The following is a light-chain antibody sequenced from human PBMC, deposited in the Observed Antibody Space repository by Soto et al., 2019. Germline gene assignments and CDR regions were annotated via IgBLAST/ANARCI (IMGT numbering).Light chain of an antibody. CDR2: KAS. CDR3: QQYNSYSWT. CDR1: ERISSW. J-gene: IGKJ1*01. Sequence: DIQMTQSPSTLSASVGDRVTITCRASERISSWLAWYQQKAGKAPRLLIYKASTLESGVPSRFGGSASGTEFTLTIGSLQPYDFATYYCQQYNSYSWTFGQGPKVDIK. V-gene: IGKV1-5*03.